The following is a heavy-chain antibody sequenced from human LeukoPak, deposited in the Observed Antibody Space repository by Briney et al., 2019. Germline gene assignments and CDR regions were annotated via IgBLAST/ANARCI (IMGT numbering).Heavy chain of an antibody. D-gene: IGHD6-6*01. CDR1: GYTFTGYY. CDR3: AREHSSSSGKVFDY. Sequence: ASVKVSCKASGYTFTGYYMHWVRQAPGQGLEWMGWINPDSGGTNYAQKFQGRVTMTRDTSISTAYMELSRLRSDDTAVYYCAREHSSSSGKVFDYWGQGTLVTVSS. V-gene: IGHV1-2*02. CDR2: INPDSGGT. J-gene: IGHJ4*02.